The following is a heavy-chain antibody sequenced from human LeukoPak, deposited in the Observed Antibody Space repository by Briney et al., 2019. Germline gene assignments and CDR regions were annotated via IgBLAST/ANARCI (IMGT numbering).Heavy chain of an antibody. V-gene: IGHV3-21*01. CDR1: GFTFTTYG. J-gene: IGHJ4*02. CDR2: ISRSSTSL. CDR3: ATDGAAWSRSY. D-gene: IGHD2-8*02. Sequence: GGSLRLSCAASGFTFTTYGMTWVRQAPGKGLEWVSTISRSSTSLFYADSVKGRFTISRDDAKNSVSLQMSSLRVDDTAVCYCATDGAAWSRSYWGQGTLVTVSS.